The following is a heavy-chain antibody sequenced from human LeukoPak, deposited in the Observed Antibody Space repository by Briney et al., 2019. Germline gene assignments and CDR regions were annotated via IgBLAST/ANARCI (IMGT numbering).Heavy chain of an antibody. J-gene: IGHJ6*03. D-gene: IGHD3-3*01. V-gene: IGHV4-4*07. CDR3: ARGFWSRGYYYVDV. Sequence: QSSETLSLTCTVPGGSISGYYWSWIRQPAGKGLEWIGNIHTSGITNYYPSLKSRVTMSVDTSKNQFSLKLSSVTAADTAVYYCARGFWSRGYYYVDVWGKGTTVTVSS. CDR1: GGSISGYY. CDR2: IHTSGIT.